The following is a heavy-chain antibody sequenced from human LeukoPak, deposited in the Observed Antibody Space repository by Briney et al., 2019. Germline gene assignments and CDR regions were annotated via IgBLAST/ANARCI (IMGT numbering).Heavy chain of an antibody. CDR1: GYTFTSYG. V-gene: IGHV1-18*01. CDR2: ISAYNGNT. D-gene: IGHD1-26*01. Sequence: ASVKVSCKASGYTFTSYGISWVRQAPGQGLEWMGWISAYNGNTNYAQKLQGRVTMTTDTSTSTAYVELRSLRSDDTAVYYCARGVVGGELLEVSDHWGQGTLVTVSS. CDR3: ARGVVGGELLEVSDH. J-gene: IGHJ4*02.